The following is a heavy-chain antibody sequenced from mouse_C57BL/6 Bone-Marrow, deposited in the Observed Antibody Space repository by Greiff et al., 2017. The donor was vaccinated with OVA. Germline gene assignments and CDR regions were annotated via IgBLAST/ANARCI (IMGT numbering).Heavy chain of an antibody. V-gene: IGHV14-4*01. Sequence: EVQLQQSGAELVRPGASVKLSCTASGFNIKDDYMHWVKQRPEQGLEWIGWIDPENGDTEYASKFQGKATITADTSSNTAYLQLSSLTSEDTAVYYCTTYPFITTVVADYWGQGTTLTVSS. CDR1: GFNIKDDY. CDR3: TTYPFITTVVADY. J-gene: IGHJ2*01. CDR2: IDPENGDT. D-gene: IGHD1-1*01.